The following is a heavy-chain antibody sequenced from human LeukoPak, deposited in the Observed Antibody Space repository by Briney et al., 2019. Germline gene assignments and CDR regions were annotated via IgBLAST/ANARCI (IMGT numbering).Heavy chain of an antibody. CDR1: GYSISSAYY. CDR3: ARDPVDQPYWFFDL. Sequence: KASETLSLTCSVSGYSISSAYYWGWIRQPPGKGLEWIGTMYHSGSTNYNPSLKSRVTISVNTSKNQFSLKLSSVTAADTAVYYCARDPVDQPYWFFDLWGRGTLVTVSS. J-gene: IGHJ2*01. V-gene: IGHV4-38-2*02. CDR2: MYHSGST.